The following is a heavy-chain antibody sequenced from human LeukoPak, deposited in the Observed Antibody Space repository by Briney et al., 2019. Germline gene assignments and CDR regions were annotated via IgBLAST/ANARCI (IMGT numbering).Heavy chain of an antibody. CDR3: ARARWGGDAFDI. Sequence: SETLSLTCTVSGGSISSGGYYWSWIRQHPGKGLEWIGYVYSSGSTYYNPSLKSRLTISVDTSKNQFSLKLSSVTAADTAVYYCARARWGGDAFDIWGQGTMVTVSS. V-gene: IGHV4-31*03. CDR2: VYSSGST. CDR1: GGSISSGGYY. D-gene: IGHD3-16*01. J-gene: IGHJ3*02.